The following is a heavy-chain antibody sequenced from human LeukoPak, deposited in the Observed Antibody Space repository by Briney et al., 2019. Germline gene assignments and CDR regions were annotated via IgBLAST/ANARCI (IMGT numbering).Heavy chain of an antibody. CDR3: AREREQWHAFDI. D-gene: IGHD6-19*01. CDR1: GFTFSGSA. CDR2: IRSKANSYAT. V-gene: IGHV3-73*01. J-gene: IGHJ3*02. Sequence: QPGGSLRLSCAASGFTFSGSAMHWVRQASGKGLEWVGRIRSKANSYATAYAASVKGRFTISRDDSKNTAYLQMNSLKTEDTAVYFCAREREQWHAFDIWGQGTMVTVSS.